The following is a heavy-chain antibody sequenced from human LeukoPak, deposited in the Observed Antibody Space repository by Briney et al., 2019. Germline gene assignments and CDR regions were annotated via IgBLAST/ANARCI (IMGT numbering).Heavy chain of an antibody. CDR3: ARTRTTIFGVVPQLGY. J-gene: IGHJ4*02. V-gene: IGHV1-2*02. Sequence: ASMKVSCKASGYTFTSYDINWVRQAPGQGLEWMGWINPNSGGTNYAQKFQGRVTMTRDTSISTAYMELSRLRSDDTAVYYCARTRTTIFGVVPQLGYWGQGTLVTVSS. CDR2: INPNSGGT. CDR1: GYTFTSYD. D-gene: IGHD3-3*01.